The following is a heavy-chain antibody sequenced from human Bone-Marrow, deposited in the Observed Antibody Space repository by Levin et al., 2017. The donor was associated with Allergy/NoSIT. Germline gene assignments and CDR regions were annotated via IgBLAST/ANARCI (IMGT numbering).Heavy chain of an antibody. D-gene: IGHD3-3*01. CDR3: ARTRGSVPSPTYDFWSGYPPYFDY. V-gene: IGHV4-61*01. Sequence: GSLRLSCTVSGGSVSSGSYYWSWIRQPPGKGLEWIGYIYYSGSTNYNPSLKSRVTISVDTSKNQFSLKLSSVTAADTAVYYCARTRGSVPSPTYDFWSGYPPYFDYWGQGTLVTVSS. CDR2: IYYSGST. J-gene: IGHJ4*02. CDR1: GGSVSSGSYY.